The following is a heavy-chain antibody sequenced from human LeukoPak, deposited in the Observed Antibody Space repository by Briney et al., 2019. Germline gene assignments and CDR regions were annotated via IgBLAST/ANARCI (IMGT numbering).Heavy chain of an antibody. Sequence: PGGSLRLSCAASGFTFSRYGLVWVRQAPGKGLEWVSSITGSGGSTYYADSVKGRFTISGDNSNNTLYLQMNSLRAEDTAVYYCAKAGGPSESYYFDHWGQGTLVTVSS. CDR1: GFTFSRYG. CDR2: ITGSGGST. J-gene: IGHJ4*02. V-gene: IGHV3-23*01. D-gene: IGHD1-26*01. CDR3: AKAGGPSESYYFDH.